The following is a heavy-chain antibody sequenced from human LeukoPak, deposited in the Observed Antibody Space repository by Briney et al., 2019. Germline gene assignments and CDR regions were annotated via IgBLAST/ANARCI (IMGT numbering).Heavy chain of an antibody. J-gene: IGHJ3*02. CDR1: GFIFSSNG. D-gene: IGHD1-1*01. CDR3: AKGEGTTDALDI. Sequence: GGSLRLSCAASGFIFSSNGMYWVRQAPGKGLEWVAIISNDGSTKYYADSVKGRFTISRDNSKNTMYLQMNSLRAEDTAVYYCAKGEGTTDALDIWGQGTMVTVSS. CDR2: ISNDGSTK. V-gene: IGHV3-30*18.